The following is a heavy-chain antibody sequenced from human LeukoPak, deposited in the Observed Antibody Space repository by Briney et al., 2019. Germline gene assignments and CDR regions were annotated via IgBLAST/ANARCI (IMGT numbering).Heavy chain of an antibody. J-gene: IGHJ3*02. CDR2: INHSGST. D-gene: IGHD3-10*01. CDR1: GGSFSGYY. Sequence: PSETLSLTCAVYGGSFSGYYWSWIRQPPGKGLEWIGEINHSGSTNYNPSLKSRVTISVDTSKNQFSLKLSSVTAVDTAVYYCARGRRNYGSGRGFAFDIWGQGTMVTVSS. V-gene: IGHV4-34*01. CDR3: ARGRRNYGSGRGFAFDI.